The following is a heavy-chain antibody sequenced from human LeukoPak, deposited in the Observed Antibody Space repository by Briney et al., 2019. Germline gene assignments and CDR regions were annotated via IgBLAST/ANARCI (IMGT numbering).Heavy chain of an antibody. J-gene: IGHJ4*02. CDR1: GFTFSSSA. Sequence: QAGGSLRLSCAASGFTFSSSAMTWVRQAPGKGLEWVSAISDNGYDTFYADSVKGRFTISRDNSKNAVDLQMKSLRAEDTAGYYCATSRGSSYGYRALELPPSPVDWGQGTLVTVSS. D-gene: IGHD5-18*01. CDR2: ISDNGYDT. V-gene: IGHV3-23*01. CDR3: ATSRGSSYGYRALELPPSPVD.